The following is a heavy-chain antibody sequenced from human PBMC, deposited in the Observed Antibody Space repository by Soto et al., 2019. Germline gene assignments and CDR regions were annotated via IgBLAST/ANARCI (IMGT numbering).Heavy chain of an antibody. J-gene: IGHJ4*02. CDR3: ASVHNTSRSFDY. V-gene: IGHV3-23*01. D-gene: IGHD1-20*01. CDR2: TGISGRTT. CDR1: GFTITSSA. Sequence: EVQLLDSGGGLVQPGESLRLSCAASGFTITSSAMSWVRQAPRKGLEWVSTTGISGRTTYYADSVKGRFTVSRDDSKNTRDLQMRSLRAEDTAGYDCASVHNTSRSFDYWGQGTPVTVSS.